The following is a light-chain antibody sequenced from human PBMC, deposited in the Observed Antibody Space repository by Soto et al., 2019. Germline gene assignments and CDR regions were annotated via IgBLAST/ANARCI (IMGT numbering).Light chain of an antibody. J-gene: IGKJ4*01. CDR3: QQYGRSVT. CDR1: QSVTSSY. Sequence: EIVLTQSPGTLSLSPGERATLSCRASQSVTSSYLAWYQQKPGQAPRLLIYTASGRATGIPDRFSGSGSGTDFTLTISRLEPEDFAVYYCQQYGRSVTFGGGTKVEI. V-gene: IGKV3-20*01. CDR2: TAS.